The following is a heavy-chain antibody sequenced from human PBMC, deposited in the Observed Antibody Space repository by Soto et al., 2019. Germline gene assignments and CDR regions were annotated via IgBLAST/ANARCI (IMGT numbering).Heavy chain of an antibody. V-gene: IGHV1-18*01. J-gene: IGHJ4*02. D-gene: IGHD4-17*01. CDR2: TSGYIGNT. CDR1: GYTVTNYG. Sequence: ASVKVSCKASGYTVTNYGISWVRQAPGQGLEWMGWTSGYIGNTNYGQKFQGRVTLTTDTSTSTAYMELTRLRSDDTAVYYCARGGFRGAVNMNKYFDYWGQGTQVTVSS. CDR3: ARGGFRGAVNMNKYFDY.